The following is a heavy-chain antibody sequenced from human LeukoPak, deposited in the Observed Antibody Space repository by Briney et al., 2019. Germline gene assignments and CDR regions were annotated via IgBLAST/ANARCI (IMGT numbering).Heavy chain of an antibody. J-gene: IGHJ4*02. D-gene: IGHD6-19*01. CDR3: ARTQQWLVLVLDY. CDR1: NGSISSDTYF. CDR2: MSSSGIS. Sequence: PSETLSLTCTVSNGSISSDTYFWSWIRQPAGKGLEWIGRMSSSGISTYSPSLKSRVTISVDTSKNQFSLKLSSVTAADTAVYYCARTQQWLVLVLDYWGQGTLVTVSS. V-gene: IGHV4-61*02.